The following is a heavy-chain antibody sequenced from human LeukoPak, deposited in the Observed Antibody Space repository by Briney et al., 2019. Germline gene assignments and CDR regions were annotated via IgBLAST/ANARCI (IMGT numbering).Heavy chain of an antibody. V-gene: IGHV5-51*01. Sequence: GESLKISCTGSGYSFTNYWIGWVRQMPGKGLEWMGVIYPGDSDTRYSPSFQGQVTISADKSINTAYLQWSSLKASDTAMYYCARPGYSYGWNWGQGTLVTVSS. CDR2: IYPGDSDT. D-gene: IGHD5-18*01. J-gene: IGHJ4*02. CDR1: GYSFTNYW. CDR3: ARPGYSYGWN.